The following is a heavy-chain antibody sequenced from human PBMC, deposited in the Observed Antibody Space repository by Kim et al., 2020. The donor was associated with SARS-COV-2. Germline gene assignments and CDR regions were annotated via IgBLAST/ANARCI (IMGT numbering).Heavy chain of an antibody. Sequence: SVEGRFTISRDNAKKSLYLQMNSRRAEDTALYYCAKEMGYGGTGSGAFDIWGQGTMVTVSS. J-gene: IGHJ3*02. V-gene: IGHV3-9*01. CDR3: AKEMGYGGTGSGAFDI. D-gene: IGHD1-1*01.